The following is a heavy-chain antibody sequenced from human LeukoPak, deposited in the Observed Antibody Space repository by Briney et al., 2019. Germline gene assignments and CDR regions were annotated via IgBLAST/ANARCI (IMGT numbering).Heavy chain of an antibody. CDR2: INHSGST. V-gene: IGHV4-34*01. CDR3: ARCLFGYSDAGSFFDY. J-gene: IGHJ4*02. Sequence: SETLSLTCTVYGGSFSGYYWSWIRQPPGKGLEWIGEINHSGSTNYNPSLKSRVTISVDTSKNQFSLKLSSVTAADTAVYYCARCLFGYSDAGSFFDYWLQGTLVTVSS. D-gene: IGHD5-18*01. CDR1: GGSFSGYY.